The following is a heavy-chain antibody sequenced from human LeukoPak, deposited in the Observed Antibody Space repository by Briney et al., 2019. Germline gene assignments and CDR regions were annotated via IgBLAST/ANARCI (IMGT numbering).Heavy chain of an antibody. J-gene: IGHJ4*02. CDR1: GFTVSSNY. Sequence: GGSLRLSCAASGFTVSSNYMSWVRQAPGKGLEWVSAISGSGGSTYYADFVKGRFTISRDDSKNTLYLQMNSLRAEDTAVYYCAKGDYYDSSGYSGLDYWGQGTLVTVSS. CDR3: AKGDYYDSSGYSGLDY. V-gene: IGHV3-23*01. CDR2: ISGSGGST. D-gene: IGHD3-22*01.